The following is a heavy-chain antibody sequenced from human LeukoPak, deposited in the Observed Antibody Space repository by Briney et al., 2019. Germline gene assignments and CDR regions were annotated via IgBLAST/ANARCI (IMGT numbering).Heavy chain of an antibody. J-gene: IGHJ4*02. V-gene: IGHV4-4*02. Sequence: TSGTLSLTCAVSGGSISSSNWWSWVRQPPGKGLEWIGEIYHSGSTNYNPSLKSRVTISVDTSKNQFSLKVSSVTAADTAVYYCARGRDYYDSSGYYFYWGQGTLVTVSS. CDR1: GGSISSSNW. CDR2: IYHSGST. CDR3: ARGRDYYDSSGYYFY. D-gene: IGHD3-22*01.